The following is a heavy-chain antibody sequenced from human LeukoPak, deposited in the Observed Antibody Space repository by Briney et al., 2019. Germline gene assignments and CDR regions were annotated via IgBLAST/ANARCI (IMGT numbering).Heavy chain of an antibody. V-gene: IGHV4-59*11. Sequence: SETLSLTCTVSGGSISSHYWSWIRQPPGKGLEWIGYVSDSGSTNYNPSLKSRVTVSVDTSKDQFSLKLTSVTAADTAVYYCARHSSGYYHYDYWGPGTPVTVAS. CDR3: ARHSSGYYHYDY. D-gene: IGHD3-22*01. CDR2: VSDSGST. J-gene: IGHJ4*02. CDR1: GGSISSHY.